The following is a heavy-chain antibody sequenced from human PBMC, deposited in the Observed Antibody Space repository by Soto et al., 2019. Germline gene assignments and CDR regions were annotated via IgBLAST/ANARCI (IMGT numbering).Heavy chain of an antibody. V-gene: IGHV1-18*04. CDR3: ATSAPGIAAAGAGY. D-gene: IGHD6-13*01. CDR2: ISAYNGNT. Sequence: QVQLVQSGAEVKKPGASVKVSCKASGYTFTSYGISWVRHAPGQGREWMGWISAYNGNTNYAQKLQGRVTMTTDTSTSTAYLELRSLRSDDTAVYYCATSAPGIAAAGAGYWGQGTLVTVSS. CDR1: GYTFTSYG. J-gene: IGHJ4*02.